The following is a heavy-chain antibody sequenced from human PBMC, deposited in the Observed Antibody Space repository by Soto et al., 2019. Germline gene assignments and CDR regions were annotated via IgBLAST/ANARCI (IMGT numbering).Heavy chain of an antibody. V-gene: IGHV1-46*01. CDR1: GYTFTTSY. Sequence: GASVKVSCKASGYTFTTSYIQWVRQAPGQGLEWMGIINPTGGSTTYARTFQGRVTMTRDTSTSTVYMELSSLRSQDTAVYYCARGGESLKVYLDYWGQGTLVTVSS. D-gene: IGHD2-21*01. J-gene: IGHJ4*02. CDR3: ARGGESLKVYLDY. CDR2: INPTGGST.